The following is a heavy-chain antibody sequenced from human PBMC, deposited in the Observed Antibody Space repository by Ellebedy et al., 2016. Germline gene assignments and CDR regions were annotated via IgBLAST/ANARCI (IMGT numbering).Heavy chain of an antibody. CDR3: ARSVKERRSTYEFWSGYYLFDY. CDR1: GGTFSSYA. V-gene: IGHV1-69*04. D-gene: IGHD3-3*01. CDR2: IIPILGIA. Sequence: ASVKVSCKASGGTFSSYAISWVRQAPGQGLEWMGRIIPILGIANYAQKFQGRVTITADKSTSTAYMELSSLRSEDTAVYYCARSVKERRSTYEFWSGYYLFDYWGQGTLVTVSS. J-gene: IGHJ4*02.